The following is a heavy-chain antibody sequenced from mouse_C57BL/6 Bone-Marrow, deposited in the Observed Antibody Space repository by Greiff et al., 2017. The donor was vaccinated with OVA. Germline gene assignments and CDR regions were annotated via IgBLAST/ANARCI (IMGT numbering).Heavy chain of an antibody. CDR3: ARDYGSRGAMDY. CDR2: IDPSDSYT. J-gene: IGHJ4*01. V-gene: IGHV1-69*01. Sequence: VKLQQPGAELVMPGALVKLSCKASGYTFTSYWMHWVKQRPGQGLEWIGEIDPSDSYTNYNQKLPGQSTLTVDKSSSTAYMQLSSLTAEDSAVYYCARDYGSRGAMDYWGQGTSVTVSS. D-gene: IGHD1-1*01. CDR1: GYTFTSYW.